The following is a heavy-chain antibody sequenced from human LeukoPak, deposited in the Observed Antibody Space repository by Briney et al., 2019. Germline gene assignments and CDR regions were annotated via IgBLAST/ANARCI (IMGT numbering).Heavy chain of an antibody. CDR2: ISSSGGST. CDR3: ARDLIIWGASLLGAFDI. CDR1: GFTFSSYV. D-gene: IGHD3-16*01. V-gene: IGHV3-23*01. J-gene: IGHJ3*02. Sequence: PGGSLRLSCAASGFTFSSYVMSWVRQAPGKGPEWISTISSSGGSTFYADSVKGRFTISRDNSKNTLYLQMNSLRAEDTAVYYCARDLIIWGASLLGAFDIWGQGTMVTVSS.